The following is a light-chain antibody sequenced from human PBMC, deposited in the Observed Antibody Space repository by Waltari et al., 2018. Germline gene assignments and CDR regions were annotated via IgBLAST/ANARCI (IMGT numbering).Light chain of an antibody. CDR2: GAS. J-gene: IGKJ4*01. V-gene: IGKV3-20*01. Sequence: EIVLTQSPGTLSLSPGDRATLSCRASQSVSNNFLNWYQQKPGQAPRLLIYGASSRATGIPDGFSGSGSGTDFTLTISRLEPEDFAVYYCQQYDSIVLTFGGGTKVEI. CDR1: QSVSNNF. CDR3: QQYDSIVLT.